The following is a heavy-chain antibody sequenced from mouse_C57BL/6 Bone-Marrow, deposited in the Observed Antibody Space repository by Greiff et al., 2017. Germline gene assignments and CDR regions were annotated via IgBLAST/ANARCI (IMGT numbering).Heavy chain of an antibody. CDR2: ISDGGSYT. V-gene: IGHV5-4*01. CDR3: ARAPYYGNYDFDY. CDR1: GFTFSSYA. Sequence: EVQGVESGGGLVKPGGSLKLSCAASGFTFSSYAMSWVRQTPEKRLEWVATISDGGSYTYYPDNVKGRFTISRDNAKNNLYLQMSHLKSEDTAMYYCARAPYYGNYDFDYWGQGTTLTVSS. J-gene: IGHJ2*01. D-gene: IGHD2-10*01.